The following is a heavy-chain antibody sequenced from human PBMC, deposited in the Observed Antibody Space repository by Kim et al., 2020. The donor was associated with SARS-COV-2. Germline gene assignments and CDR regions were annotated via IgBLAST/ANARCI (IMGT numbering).Heavy chain of an antibody. J-gene: IGHJ5*02. CDR1: GGSFSGYY. D-gene: IGHD3-22*01. V-gene: IGHV4-34*01. Sequence: SETLSLTCAVYGGSFSGYYWSWIRQPPGKGLEWIGEINHSGSTNYNPSLKSRVTISVDTSKNQFSLKLSSVTAADTAVYYCARGLGYSAWFDPWGQGTLVTVSS. CDR3: ARGLGYSAWFDP. CDR2: INHSGST.